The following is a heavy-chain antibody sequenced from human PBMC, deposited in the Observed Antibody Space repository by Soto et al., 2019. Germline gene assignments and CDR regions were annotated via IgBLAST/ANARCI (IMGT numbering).Heavy chain of an antibody. V-gene: IGHV4-31*03. CDR3: ACSFCVAAAGLFDY. CDR2: IYYSGST. D-gene: IGHD6-13*01. CDR1: GGSISSGGYY. J-gene: IGHJ4*02. Sequence: SETLSLTCTVSGGSISSGGYYWSWIRQHPGKGLEWIGYIYYSGSTYYNPSLKSRVTISVDTSKNQFSLKLSSVTAADTAVYYCACSFCVAAAGLFDYYGQGTLVTGSS.